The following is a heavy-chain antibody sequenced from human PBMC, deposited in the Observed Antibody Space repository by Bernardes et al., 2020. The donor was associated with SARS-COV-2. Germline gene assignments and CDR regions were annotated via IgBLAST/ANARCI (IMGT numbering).Heavy chain of an antibody. CDR2: MNPNSGNT. Sequence: ASVKVSCKASGYTFTSYDINWVRQATGQGLEWMGWMNPNSGNTGYAQKFQGRVTMTRNTSISTAYMELSSLRSEDMAVYYCARDTLVLRYFDWSPGGMDVWGQGTTVTVSS. CDR1: GYTFTSYD. V-gene: IGHV1-8*01. J-gene: IGHJ6*02. D-gene: IGHD3-9*01. CDR3: ARDTLVLRYFDWSPGGMDV.